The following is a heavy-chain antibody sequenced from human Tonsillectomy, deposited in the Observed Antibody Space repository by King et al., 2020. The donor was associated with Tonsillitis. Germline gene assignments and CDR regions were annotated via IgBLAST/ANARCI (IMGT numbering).Heavy chain of an antibody. J-gene: IGHJ4*02. D-gene: IGHD3-3*01. CDR1: GYTFTSYD. CDR2: MNPNSGNT. CDR3: ARGKQTRITIFGVVIAYYFDY. V-gene: IGHV1-8*01. Sequence: QLVQSGAEVKKPGASVKVSCKASGYTFTSYDINWVRQATGQGLEWMGWMNPNSGNTGYAQKFQGRVTMTRNNSISTAYMELSSLRSEETAVYYCARGKQTRITIFGVVIAYYFDYWGQGTLVTVSS.